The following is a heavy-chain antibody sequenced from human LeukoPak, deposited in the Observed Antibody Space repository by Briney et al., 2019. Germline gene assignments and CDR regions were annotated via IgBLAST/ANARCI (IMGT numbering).Heavy chain of an antibody. D-gene: IGHD1-26*01. Sequence: GGSLRLSCAASGFTFSSYAMHWVRQAPGKGLEYVSAISSNGGSTYYANSVKGRFTISRDNSKNTLYLQMGSLRAEDMAVYYCARGPLKWELPTDYWGQGTLVTVSS. CDR3: ARGPLKWELPTDY. J-gene: IGHJ4*02. CDR1: GFTFSSYA. CDR2: ISSNGGST. V-gene: IGHV3-64*01.